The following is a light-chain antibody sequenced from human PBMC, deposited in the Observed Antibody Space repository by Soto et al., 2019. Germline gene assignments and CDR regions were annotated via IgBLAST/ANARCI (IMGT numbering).Light chain of an antibody. V-gene: IGKV1-5*03. CDR2: KAS. CDR1: QSVNSW. J-gene: IGKJ4*01. CDR3: SHYNSYPLT. Sequence: IEMTQSPSSLSASVGDRVTITCRASQSVNSWLAWYQQKPGEAPNLLIYKASSLESGVPSRFSGSGSGTEFPLTISSLQPGDFASYYCSHYNSYPLTFGGGTKVEIK.